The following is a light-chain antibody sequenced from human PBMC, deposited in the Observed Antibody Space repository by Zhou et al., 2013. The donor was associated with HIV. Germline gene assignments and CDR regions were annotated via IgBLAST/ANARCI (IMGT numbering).Light chain of an antibody. CDR1: QGISSY. V-gene: IGKV1-12*01. CDR3: QQYNSYSGT. Sequence: DIQMTQSPSSVSASVGDRVTITCRASQGISSYLAWYQQKPGKAPKLLIYAASSLQSGVPSRFSGSGSGTEFTLTISSLQPDDFATYYCQQYNSYSGTFGQGTKVEMK. J-gene: IGKJ1*01. CDR2: AAS.